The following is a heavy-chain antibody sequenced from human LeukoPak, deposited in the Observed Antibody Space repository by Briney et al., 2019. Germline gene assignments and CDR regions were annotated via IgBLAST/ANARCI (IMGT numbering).Heavy chain of an antibody. CDR3: ARDGSDSSGFPFAF. CDR1: GYTFTVYN. CDR2: LNPNSGGS. J-gene: IGHJ4*02. Sequence: GASVKVSFNASGYTFTVYNMHWVRQAPGQGLEWMGWLNPNSGGSNYAQKFQGRVTMTRDTSISTAYMELSSLTSDDTALYYCARDGSDSSGFPFAFWGQGTLVTVSS. V-gene: IGHV1-2*02. D-gene: IGHD3-22*01.